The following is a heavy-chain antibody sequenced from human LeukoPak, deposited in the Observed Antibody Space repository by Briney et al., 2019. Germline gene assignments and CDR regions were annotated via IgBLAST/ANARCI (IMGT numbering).Heavy chain of an antibody. CDR1: GGTFSSYA. D-gene: IGHD3-22*01. V-gene: IGHV1-69*04. Sequence: SVKVSCKASGGTFSSYAISWVRQAPGQGLEWMGRIIPILGIANYAQKFQGRATITADKSTSTAYMELSSLRSEDTAVYYCARDEFYDSSGYYYDVDYWGQGTLVTVSS. CDR2: IIPILGIA. CDR3: ARDEFYDSSGYYYDVDY. J-gene: IGHJ4*02.